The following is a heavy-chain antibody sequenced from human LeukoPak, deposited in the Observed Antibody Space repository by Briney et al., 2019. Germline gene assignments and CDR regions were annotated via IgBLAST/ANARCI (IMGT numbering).Heavy chain of an antibody. V-gene: IGHV4-61*05. J-gene: IGHJ6*03. CDR2: IHYSGST. Sequence: SETLSLTCTVSGGSISSSSYYWGWIRQPPGKGLEWIGYIHYSGSTNYKPSLKSRVTISVDTSKNQFSLKLSSVTAADTAVYYCARAPAYYYYMDVWGKGTTVTVSS. CDR3: ARAPAYYYYMDV. CDR1: GGSISSSSYY.